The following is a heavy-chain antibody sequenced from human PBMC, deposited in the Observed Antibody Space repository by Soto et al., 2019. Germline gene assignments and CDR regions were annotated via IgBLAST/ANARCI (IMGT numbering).Heavy chain of an antibody. CDR1: GYTFTSYG. CDR3: ARGGGNRNANFEY. D-gene: IGHD1-1*01. J-gene: IGHJ4*02. V-gene: IGHV1-18*01. Sequence: QVQLMQSGAEVKKPGASVKVSCKASGYTFTSYGITWVRQAPGQGLEWMGWISAYNGNTNYAQKRQGRVTMTTATSTSTAYMELRSLRSADPAVYYRARGGGNRNANFEYWGQGTLVTVSS. CDR2: ISAYNGNT.